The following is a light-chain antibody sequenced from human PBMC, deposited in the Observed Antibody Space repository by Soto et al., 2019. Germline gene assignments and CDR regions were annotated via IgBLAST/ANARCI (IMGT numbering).Light chain of an antibody. CDR3: QQYGSSPLLT. J-gene: IGKJ4*01. CDR1: QSVGSNY. CDR2: GAS. Sequence: EIVLTQSPGTLFLSPGERATFSCRASQSVGSNYLAWYQQKPGQAPRLLIYGASSRATGIPDRFSGSGSGTDFTLTINRLEPEDFAVYYCQQYGSSPLLTFGGGTKVEIK. V-gene: IGKV3-20*01.